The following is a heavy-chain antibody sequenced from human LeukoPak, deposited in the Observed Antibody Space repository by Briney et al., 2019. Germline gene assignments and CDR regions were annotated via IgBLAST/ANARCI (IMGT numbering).Heavy chain of an antibody. CDR1: GFTFSSYA. CDR2: ISGSGGST. V-gene: IGHV3-23*01. J-gene: IGHJ4*02. Sequence: PGGSLRLSCAASGFTFSSYAISWVRQAPGKGLEWVSAISGSGGSTYYADSVKGRFTISRDNSKNTLYLQMNSLRAEDTAVYYCAKEGGYDSSGLIDYWGQGTLVTVSS. CDR3: AKEGGYDSSGLIDY. D-gene: IGHD3-22*01.